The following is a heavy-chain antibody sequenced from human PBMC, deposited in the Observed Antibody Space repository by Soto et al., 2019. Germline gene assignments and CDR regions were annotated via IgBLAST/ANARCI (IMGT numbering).Heavy chain of an antibody. CDR1: GFTFDDYN. CDR2: ISRDGTST. V-gene: IGHV3-43*01. J-gene: IGHJ5*02. Sequence: GGSLRLSCAASGFTFDDYNMHWVRQAPGKGLEWVSLISRDGTSTNYAESVKGRFTISRDNSKNSLYLQMNSLRTEDTALYYCVKETYYYDVSSYYPLGSWGQGTLVTVSS. CDR3: VKETYYYDVSSYYPLGS. D-gene: IGHD3-22*01.